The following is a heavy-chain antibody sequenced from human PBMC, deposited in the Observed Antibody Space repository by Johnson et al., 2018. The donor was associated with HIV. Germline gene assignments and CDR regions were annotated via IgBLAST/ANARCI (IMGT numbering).Heavy chain of an antibody. Sequence: MQLVESGGGLVQPGGSLRLSCAASGFTFSSYDMHWVRQTTGKGLEWVSTIGTAGDTYYADSVKGRFTISRDNSKNTVYLHMNSLRPEDTAVYYCARDRSRHITMLLPDYGAFDIWGQGTMVTVSS. V-gene: IGHV3-13*01. J-gene: IGHJ3*02. CDR3: ARDRSRHITMLLPDYGAFDI. CDR1: GFTFSSYD. CDR2: IGTAGDT. D-gene: IGHD3-10*01.